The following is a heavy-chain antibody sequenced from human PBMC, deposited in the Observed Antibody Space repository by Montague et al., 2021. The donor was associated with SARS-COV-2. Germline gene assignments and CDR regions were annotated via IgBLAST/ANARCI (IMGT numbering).Heavy chain of an antibody. CDR3: ARVFPRWLQFDPYFDY. V-gene: IGHV4-59*01. CDR2: IYYSEST. CDR1: GGSISSYY. D-gene: IGHD5-24*01. Sequence: SETLSLTCTVSGGSISSYYWSWIRLPPGKGLEWIGYIYYSESTNYNPSLKSRVTISVDTSKNQFSLKLSSVTAADTAVYYCARVFPRWLQFDPYFDYWGQGTLVTVSS. J-gene: IGHJ4*02.